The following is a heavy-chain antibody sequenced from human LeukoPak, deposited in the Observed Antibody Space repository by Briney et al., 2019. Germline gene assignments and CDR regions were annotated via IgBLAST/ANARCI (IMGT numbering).Heavy chain of an antibody. V-gene: IGHV5-51*01. Sequence: GESLKISCKGSGYNFTNYWIGWVRQMPGKGLEWMAIIYPGDSDTRYSPSFQGQVTMSADKSISTAYLQWSSLKASDTAIYYCARWQEEQLVGFDYWGQGTLVTVSS. J-gene: IGHJ4*02. D-gene: IGHD6-6*01. CDR3: ARWQEEQLVGFDY. CDR2: IYPGDSDT. CDR1: GYNFTNYW.